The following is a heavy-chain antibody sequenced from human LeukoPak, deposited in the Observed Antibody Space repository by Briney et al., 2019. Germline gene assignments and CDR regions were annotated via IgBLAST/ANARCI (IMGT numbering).Heavy chain of an antibody. V-gene: IGHV1-69*05. Sequence: SVKVSCKASGGTFSTYAISWVRQAPGQGLDWMGGIIPIFGTPNYAQKFQGRVTITTDESTSTAYMELSSLRSEDTAFYYCARRSETYSSSSREYYFDYWGQGTLVTVSS. CDR1: GGTFSTYA. J-gene: IGHJ4*02. CDR2: IIPIFGTP. CDR3: ARRSETYSSSSREYYFDY. D-gene: IGHD6-6*01.